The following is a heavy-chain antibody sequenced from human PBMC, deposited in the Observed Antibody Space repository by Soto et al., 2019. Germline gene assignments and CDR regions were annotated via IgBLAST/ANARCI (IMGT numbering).Heavy chain of an antibody. CDR3: ARRGDYGSGNYYNMDV. J-gene: IGHJ6*03. V-gene: IGHV4-59*01. CDR1: GGSISSFY. CDR2: IHYSEST. Sequence: SETLSLTCTVSGGSISSFYWSWIRQPPGKGLEWIGFIHYSESTDYNPSLKSRVTISLDTSKNQFSLNLSSVTAADTAVYYCARRGDYGSGNYYNMDVWGKGTTVTVSS. D-gene: IGHD3-10*01.